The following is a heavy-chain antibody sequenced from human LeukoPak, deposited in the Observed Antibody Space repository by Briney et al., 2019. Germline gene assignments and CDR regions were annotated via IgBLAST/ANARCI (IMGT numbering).Heavy chain of an antibody. D-gene: IGHD1-1*01. CDR2: ISYDGSNK. V-gene: IGHV3-30*04. J-gene: IGHJ4*02. Sequence: GGSLRLSCAASGFTFSSCAMHWVRQAPGKGLEWVAVISYDGSNKYYADSVKGRFTISRDNSKNTLYLQMNSLRAEDTAVYYCARDRGAYNLYDYWGQGTLVTVSS. CDR3: ARDRGAYNLYDY. CDR1: GFTFSSCA.